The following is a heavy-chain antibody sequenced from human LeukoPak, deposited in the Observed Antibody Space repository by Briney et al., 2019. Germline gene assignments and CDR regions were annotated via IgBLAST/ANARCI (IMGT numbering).Heavy chain of an antibody. J-gene: IGHJ4*02. CDR3: ARGRGEMIAAAED. CDR1: GGTFSSYA. Sequence: ASVKVSCKASGGTFSSYAISWVRQAPGQGLEWMGWMNPNSGNTGYAQKFQGRVTMTRNTSISTAYMELSSLRSEDTAVYYCARGRGEMIAAAEDWGQGTLVTVSS. CDR2: MNPNSGNT. D-gene: IGHD6-13*01. V-gene: IGHV1-8*02.